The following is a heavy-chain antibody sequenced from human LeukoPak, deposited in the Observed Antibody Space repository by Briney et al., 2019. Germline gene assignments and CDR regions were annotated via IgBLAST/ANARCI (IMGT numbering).Heavy chain of an antibody. CDR2: INHSGST. V-gene: IGHV4-34*01. CDR3: ARGLLRYFDRLQGVYYFDY. CDR1: GGSFSGYY. D-gene: IGHD3-9*01. J-gene: IGHJ4*02. Sequence: SETLSLTCAVYGGSFSGYYWSWIRQPPGKGLEWIGEINHSGSTNYNPSLKSRVTISVDTSKNQFSLKLSSVTAADTAVYYCARGLLRYFDRLQGVYYFDYWGQGTLVTVSS.